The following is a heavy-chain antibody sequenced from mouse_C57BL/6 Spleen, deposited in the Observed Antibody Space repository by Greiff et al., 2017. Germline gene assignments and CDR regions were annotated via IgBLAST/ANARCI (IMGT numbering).Heavy chain of an antibody. CDR2: IHPNSGST. J-gene: IGHJ2*01. CDR3: ARTFYYYGSSLYYFDY. D-gene: IGHD1-1*01. Sequence: QVQLQQPGAELVKPGASVKLSCKASGYTFTSYWMHWVKQRPGQGLEWIGMIHPNSGSTNYNEKFKSKATLTVDKSSSTAYMQLSSLTSEDSAVYYCARTFYYYGSSLYYFDYWGQGTTLTVSS. CDR1: GYTFTSYW. V-gene: IGHV1-64*01.